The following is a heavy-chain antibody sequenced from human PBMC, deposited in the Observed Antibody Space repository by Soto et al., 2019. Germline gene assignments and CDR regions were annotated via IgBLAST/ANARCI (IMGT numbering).Heavy chain of an antibody. Sequence: SETLSLTCAVYGGSFSGYYWSWLRQPPGKGPEWIGEINHSGSTKYNPSLENRVTISVDTPKNQFSLKLNSVSAADTAVYYCARTGGMDVWSQGATVTVS. J-gene: IGHJ6*02. CDR2: INHSGST. CDR3: ARTGGMDV. V-gene: IGHV4-34*01. CDR1: GGSFSGYY.